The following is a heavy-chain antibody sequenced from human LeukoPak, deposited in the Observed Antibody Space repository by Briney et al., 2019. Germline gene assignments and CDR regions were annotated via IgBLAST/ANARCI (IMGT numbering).Heavy chain of an antibody. D-gene: IGHD3-22*01. V-gene: IGHV1-8*03. CDR3: ARRVISVYDSSGYYSLYYFDY. J-gene: IGHJ4*02. CDR2: MNPNSGNT. Sequence: ASVKVSCKASGYTFTSYAMNWVRQAPGQGLEWMGWMNPNSGNTGYAQKFQGRVTITRNTSISTAYMELSSLRSEDTAVYYCARRVISVYDSSGYYSLYYFDYWGQGTLVTVSS. CDR1: GYTFTSYA.